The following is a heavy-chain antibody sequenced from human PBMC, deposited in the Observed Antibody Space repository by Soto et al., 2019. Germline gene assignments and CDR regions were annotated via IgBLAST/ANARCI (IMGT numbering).Heavy chain of an antibody. Sequence: QVQLQESGPGLVKPSQTLSLTCTVSGGSISSGDYYWSWIRQPPGKGLEWIGYIYYSGSTYYNPSVKSRVTISVDTSKNQFSLKLSSVTAADTAVYYCARGSYYDSSGYPLSFGAFAYYFDYWGQGTLVTVSS. CDR1: GGSISSGDYY. V-gene: IGHV4-30-4*01. J-gene: IGHJ4*02. CDR3: ARGSYYDSSGYPLSFGAFAYYFDY. CDR2: IYYSGST. D-gene: IGHD3-22*01.